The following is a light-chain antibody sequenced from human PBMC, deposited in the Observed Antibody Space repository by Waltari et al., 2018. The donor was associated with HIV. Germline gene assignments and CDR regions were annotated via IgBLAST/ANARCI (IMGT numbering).Light chain of an antibody. CDR2: QAS. Sequence: DIQMTQSPSTLSASVGDRVSITCRASQSITTSLAWYQQKQGKAPKLLVYQASTLESGVPSRFGGSGSGTEFTLTISSLQPDDFATYYCHQYGRSRTFGQGTKVDVK. J-gene: IGKJ1*01. CDR3: HQYGRSRT. V-gene: IGKV1-5*03. CDR1: QSITTS.